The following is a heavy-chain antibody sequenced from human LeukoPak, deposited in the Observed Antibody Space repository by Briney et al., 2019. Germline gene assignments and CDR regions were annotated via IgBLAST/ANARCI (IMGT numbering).Heavy chain of an antibody. CDR1: GFTVSSSY. Sequence: GGSLRLSCAGSGFTVSSSYMSWVRQAPGRGLEWVSILYGGGSIFYADSVKGRFTISRDISKNMLHLQMNSLRADDTAVYYCARSSTSSYYEDWGQGTLVTVSS. CDR3: ARSSTSSYYED. V-gene: IGHV3-66*01. J-gene: IGHJ4*02. D-gene: IGHD2-2*01. CDR2: LYGGGSI.